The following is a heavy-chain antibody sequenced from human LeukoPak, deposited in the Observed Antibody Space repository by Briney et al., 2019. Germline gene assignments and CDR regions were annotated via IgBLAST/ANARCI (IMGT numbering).Heavy chain of an antibody. Sequence: GGSLRLSCAASGFTFSSYSMNWVRQAPGKGLEWVSYISSSGSTIYYADSVKGRFTISRDNAKNSLYLQMNSLRAEDTALYYCAKVTPGRSVYFDYWGQGTLVTVSS. CDR3: AKVTPGRSVYFDY. D-gene: IGHD2-15*01. CDR1: GFTFSSYS. J-gene: IGHJ4*02. CDR2: ISSSGSTI. V-gene: IGHV3-48*04.